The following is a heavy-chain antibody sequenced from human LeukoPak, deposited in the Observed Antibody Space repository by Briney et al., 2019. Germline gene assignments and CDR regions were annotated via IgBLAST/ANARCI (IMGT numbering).Heavy chain of an antibody. CDR1: NDSIRNYY. J-gene: IGHJ4*02. Sequence: PSGTLSLTCSVSNDSIRNYYWSWIRQPPGKALEWIGYIYHTGNTNYNPSLKSRLTMSIDTSKNQFSLNLNSVTAADTAVYYCARGNYGSGSYYVVDFDYWGQGTLVTVSS. CDR3: ARGNYGSGSYYVVDFDY. CDR2: IYHTGNT. V-gene: IGHV4-59*01. D-gene: IGHD3-10*01.